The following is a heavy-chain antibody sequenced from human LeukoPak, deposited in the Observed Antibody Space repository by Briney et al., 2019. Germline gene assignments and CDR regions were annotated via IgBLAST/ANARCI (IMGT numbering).Heavy chain of an antibody. CDR1: GGTFSSYA. J-gene: IGHJ6*03. CDR2: ISAYNGNT. D-gene: IGHD4-17*01. Sequence: GASVKVSCKASGGTFSSYAISWVRQAPGQGLEWMGRISAYNGNTNYAQKLQGRVTMTTDTSTSTAYMELRSLRSEDTAVYYCAREGAAVTTGDYYYYMDVWGKGTTVTVSS. V-gene: IGHV1-18*01. CDR3: AREGAAVTTGDYYYYMDV.